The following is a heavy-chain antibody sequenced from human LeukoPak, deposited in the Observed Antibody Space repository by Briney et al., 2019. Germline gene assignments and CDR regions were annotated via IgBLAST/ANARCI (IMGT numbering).Heavy chain of an antibody. J-gene: IGHJ4*02. CDR3: ARGRKYCSSTSSCYAGDFDY. CDR1: GFTVSSNY. Sequence: GGSLRLSCAASGFTVSSNYMSWVRQAAGKGLEWVSFIYSGDNTYYADSVKGRFTISRDNSRNTLYLQMNTLRAEDTAVYYCARGRKYCSSTSSCYAGDFDYWGQGTLVTVSS. V-gene: IGHV3-66*01. CDR2: IYSGDNT. D-gene: IGHD2-2*01.